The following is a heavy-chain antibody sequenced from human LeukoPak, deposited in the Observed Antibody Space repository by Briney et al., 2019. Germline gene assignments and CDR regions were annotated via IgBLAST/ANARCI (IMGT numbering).Heavy chain of an antibody. Sequence: ASVKVSCKASGYTFTSYGISWVRQAPGQGLEWMGWISAYNYDTNYAQKFQGRVTMTRDTSISTAYMELSRLRSDDTAVYYCGGVVGATGPLDYWGQGTLVTVSS. D-gene: IGHD1-26*01. CDR3: GGVVGATGPLDY. V-gene: IGHV1-18*01. CDR2: ISAYNYDT. J-gene: IGHJ4*02. CDR1: GYTFTSYG.